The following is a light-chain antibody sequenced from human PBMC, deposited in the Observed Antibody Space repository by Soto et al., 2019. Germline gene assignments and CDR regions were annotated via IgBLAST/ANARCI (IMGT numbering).Light chain of an antibody. CDR3: QSYDSSLRGLV. V-gene: IGLV1-40*01. CDR1: SSNIGAGYD. Sequence: QAVVTQPPSVSGAPGQRVTISCTGSSSNIGAGYDVHWYQQLPGTAPKLLMYGNNIRPSGVPDRFSDSKSGTSASLAITGLQAEDEAAYFCQSYDSSLRGLVFGGGTMVTVL. CDR2: GNN. J-gene: IGLJ2*01.